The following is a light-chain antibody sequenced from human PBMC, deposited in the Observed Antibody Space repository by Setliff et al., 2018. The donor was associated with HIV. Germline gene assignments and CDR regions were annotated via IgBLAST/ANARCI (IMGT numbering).Light chain of an antibody. Sequence: ALTQPASVSGSPGQSITISCTGTSSDVGGYNYVSWYQQHPGKAPKLIIYEVRKRPSGVSNRFPGSKSGNTASLTISGPQAEDEADYYCSSYAITNTPPFGTGTKVTVL. V-gene: IGLV2-14*01. J-gene: IGLJ1*01. CDR1: SSDVGGYNY. CDR3: SSYAITNTPP. CDR2: EVR.